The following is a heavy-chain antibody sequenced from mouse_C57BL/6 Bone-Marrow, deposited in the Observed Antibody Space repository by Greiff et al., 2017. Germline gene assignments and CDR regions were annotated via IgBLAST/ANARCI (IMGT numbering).Heavy chain of an antibody. CDR1: GYTFTSYW. CDR3: ARKGLRRRKNVGYFDY. D-gene: IGHD2-2*01. CDR2: IYPGSGST. Sequence: VQLKQPGAELVKPGASVKMSCKASGYTFTSYWITWVKQRPGQGLEWIGDIYPGSGSTNYNEKFKSKATLTVDTSSSTAYMQLSSLTSEDSAVYYWARKGLRRRKNVGYFDYWGQGTTLTVSS. V-gene: IGHV1-55*01. J-gene: IGHJ2*01.